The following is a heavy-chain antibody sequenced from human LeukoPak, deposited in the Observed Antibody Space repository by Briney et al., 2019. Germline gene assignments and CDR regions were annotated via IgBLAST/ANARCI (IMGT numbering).Heavy chain of an antibody. V-gene: IGHV5-51*01. Sequence: GESLKISCKGSGYTFTKYWIGWVRQMPGKGLERMGSIYPDDSDTRYNPSLQGQVTISADNSITTAYLQWRTLKASDTAIYYCARFKPDDYGNQIFDYWGQGALVIVSS. CDR1: GYTFTKYW. CDR3: ARFKPDDYGNQIFDY. J-gene: IGHJ4*02. CDR2: IYPDDSDT. D-gene: IGHD4-11*01.